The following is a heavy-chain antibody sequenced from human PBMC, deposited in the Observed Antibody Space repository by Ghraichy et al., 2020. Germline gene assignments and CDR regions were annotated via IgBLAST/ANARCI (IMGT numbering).Heavy chain of an antibody. CDR2: IIPIFGTA. CDR3: ARFSDDSGRDGYNSFFLDY. V-gene: IGHV1-69*13. J-gene: IGHJ4*02. D-gene: IGHD5-24*01. CDR1: GGTFSSYA. Sequence: SVKVSCKASGGTFSSYAISWVRQAPGQGLEWMGGIIPIFGTANYAQKFQGRVTITADESTSTAYMELSSLRSEDTAVYYCARFSDDSGRDGYNSFFLDYWGQGTLVTVSS.